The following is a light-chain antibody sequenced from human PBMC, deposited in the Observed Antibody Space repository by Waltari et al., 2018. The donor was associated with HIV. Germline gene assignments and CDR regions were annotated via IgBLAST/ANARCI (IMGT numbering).Light chain of an antibody. CDR1: QSLVYSDGNTY. CDR2: KVS. J-gene: IGKJ2*01. Sequence: DVVMTQSPLSLPVTLGQPASISCRSSQSLVYSDGNTYLNWFHQRPGPSTMRLIYKVSSRDSGVPDRFSGSGSGTDFTLKISMVEAEDVGVYYCMQGTHWPYTFGQGTKLEIK. V-gene: IGKV2-30*01. CDR3: MQGTHWPYT.